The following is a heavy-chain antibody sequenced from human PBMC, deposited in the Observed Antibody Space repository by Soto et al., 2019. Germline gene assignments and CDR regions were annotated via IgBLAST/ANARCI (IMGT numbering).Heavy chain of an antibody. CDR2: IYYSGST. J-gene: IGHJ4*02. Sequence: SETLSLTCTVSGGSISSGGYYWSWIRQHPGKGLEWIGYIYYSGSTYYNPSLKSRVTISVDTSKNQFSLKLSSVTAADTAVYYCARAPTLTTRLDYWGQGTLVTVSS. V-gene: IGHV4-31*03. CDR1: GGSISSGGYY. D-gene: IGHD4-17*01. CDR3: ARAPTLTTRLDY.